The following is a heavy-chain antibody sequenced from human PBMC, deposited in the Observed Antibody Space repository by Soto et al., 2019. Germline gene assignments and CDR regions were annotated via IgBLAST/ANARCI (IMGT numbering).Heavy chain of an antibody. J-gene: IGHJ4*02. V-gene: IGHV4-31*03. CDR3: ARDXXXXXVYDY. Sequence: PSETLSLTCSVSAGSISSGGYYWNWIRQPPGKGLEWIGYIYHSGGTYSSPSLRSRVTISVDTSKNQFSLKLSSVTAAXTXVXYCARDXXXXXVYDYWGQGTLVXVSX. CDR1: AGSISSGGYY. CDR2: IYHSGGT. D-gene: IGHD2-8*01.